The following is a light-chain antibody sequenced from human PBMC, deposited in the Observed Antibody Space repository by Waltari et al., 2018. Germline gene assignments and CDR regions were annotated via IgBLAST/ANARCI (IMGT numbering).Light chain of an antibody. CDR2: DVS. J-gene: IGLJ3*02. CDR3: CSYTGTYTHWV. CDR1: SHDVGAYNY. Sequence: QSALTQPRSVSGSPGQSVTIPCTGTSHDVGAYNYVSWHQQHPGKAPILMIYDVSKRPSGVPDRFSASKSGNTASLTISGLQAEDEADYYCCSYTGTYTHWVFGGGTKLTVL. V-gene: IGLV2-11*01.